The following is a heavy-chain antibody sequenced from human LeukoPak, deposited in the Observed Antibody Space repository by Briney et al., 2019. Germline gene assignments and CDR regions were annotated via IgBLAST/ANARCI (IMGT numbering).Heavy chain of an antibody. D-gene: IGHD2-2*01. CDR1: GYTFTGYY. CDR2: INPNSGGT. V-gene: IGHV1-2*02. Sequence: ASMKVSCKASGYTFTGYYMHWVRQAPGQGLEWMGWINPNSGGTNYAQKFQGRVTMTRDTSISTAYMELSRLRSDGTAVYYCARLYTDIVVVPAALEELDYWGQGTLVTVSS. J-gene: IGHJ4*02. CDR3: ARLYTDIVVVPAALEELDY.